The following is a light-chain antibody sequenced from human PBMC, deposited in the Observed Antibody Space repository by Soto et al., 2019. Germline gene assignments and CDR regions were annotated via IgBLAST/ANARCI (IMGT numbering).Light chain of an antibody. V-gene: IGKV3-15*01. CDR3: QQYNNWPYT. J-gene: IGKJ2*01. CDR2: GAS. CDR1: QSVSSN. Sequence: EIVMTQSPATLSVSPGERATLSCRASQSVSSNLAWYQQKPGQAPRLLIYGASTRATGIPARFSGSASGTEFTLTISSLQSEDFAVYYCQQYNNWPYTFGQGTKVDIK.